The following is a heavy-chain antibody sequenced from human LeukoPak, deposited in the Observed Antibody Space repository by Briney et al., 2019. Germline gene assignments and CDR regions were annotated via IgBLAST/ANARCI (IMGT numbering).Heavy chain of an antibody. CDR2: IWYDGSNK. V-gene: IGHV3-33*01. CDR3: AGQGRQQPGIYYFDY. Sequence: GSLRLSCAASGFTFSSYGMHWVHQAPGKGLEWVAVIWYDGSNKYYADSVKGRFTISRDNSKNTLYLQMNSLRAEDTAVYYCAGQGRQQPGIYYFDYWGQGTLVTVSS. J-gene: IGHJ4*02. CDR1: GFTFSSYG. D-gene: IGHD6-13*01.